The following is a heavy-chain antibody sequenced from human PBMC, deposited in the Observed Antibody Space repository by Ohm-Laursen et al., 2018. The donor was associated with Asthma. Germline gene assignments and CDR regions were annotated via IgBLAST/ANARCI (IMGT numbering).Heavy chain of an antibody. CDR2: IYHSVST. CDR1: GGSIGSDDYY. Sequence: TLSLTCTVSGGSIGSDDYYWSWIRQPPGKGLEWIGYIYHSVSTYYSPSLKSRVTMSGDTSKNQFSLKLSFVTAADTAVYYCVREDFDWPPGYCDYWGQGTLVTVSS. J-gene: IGHJ4*02. D-gene: IGHD3-9*01. V-gene: IGHV4-30-4*01. CDR3: VREDFDWPPGYCDY.